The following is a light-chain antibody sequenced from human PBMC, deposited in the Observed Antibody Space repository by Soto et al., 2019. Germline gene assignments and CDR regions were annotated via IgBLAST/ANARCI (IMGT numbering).Light chain of an antibody. V-gene: IGLV2-14*01. CDR1: SSDIGGYNY. CDR2: EVS. CDR3: CSHTSSVTWV. Sequence: QSVLTQPASVSGSPGQSITISCTGTSSDIGGYNYVSWYQQHPGKAPKLIIFEVSNRPSGVSDRFSASKSGNTASLTISGLQAEDEADYYCCSHTSSVTWVFGGGTQLTVL. J-gene: IGLJ3*02.